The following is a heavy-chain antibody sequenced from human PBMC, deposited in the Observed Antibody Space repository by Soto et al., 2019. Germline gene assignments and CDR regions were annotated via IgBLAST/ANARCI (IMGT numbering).Heavy chain of an antibody. D-gene: IGHD6-25*01. CDR1: GFTFSSYG. V-gene: IGHV3-30*18. CDR2: ISYDGSNK. CDR3: AKSTAQRDYYFDY. Sequence: PGGSLRLSCAASGFTFSSYGMHWVRQAPGKGLEWVAVISYDGSNKYYADSVKGRFTISRDNSKNTLYLQMNSLRAEDTAVYYCAKSTAQRDYYFDYWGQGTLVTVSS. J-gene: IGHJ4*02.